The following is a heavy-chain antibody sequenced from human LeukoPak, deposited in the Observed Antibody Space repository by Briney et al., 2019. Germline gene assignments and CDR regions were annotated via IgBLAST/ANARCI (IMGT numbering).Heavy chain of an antibody. CDR1: GFTFGGYA. CDR2: IRSKAYGGTT. CDR3: TARYGGNSVDY. J-gene: IGHJ4*02. Sequence: GGSLRLSCTASGFTFGGYAMSWFRQAPGKGLEWVGFIRSKAYGGTTEYAASVKGRFTISRDDSKSIAYLQMNSQKTEDTAVYYCTARYGGNSVDYWGQGTLVTVSS. D-gene: IGHD4-23*01. V-gene: IGHV3-49*03.